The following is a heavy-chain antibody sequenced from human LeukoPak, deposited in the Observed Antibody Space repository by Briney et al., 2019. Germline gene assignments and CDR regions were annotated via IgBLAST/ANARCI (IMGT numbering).Heavy chain of an antibody. CDR2: MNPNSGNT. CDR3: ARATHLSSWYSRIWVVPSDGMDV. J-gene: IGHJ6*02. D-gene: IGHD6-13*01. CDR1: GYTFTSYD. V-gene: IGHV1-8*01. Sequence: ASVKVSCKASGYTFTSYDINWVRQATGQGLEWMGWMNPNSGNTGYAQKFQGRVTMTRNTSISTAYMELSSLRSDDTAVYYCARATHLSSWYSRIWVVPSDGMDVWGQGTTVTVSS.